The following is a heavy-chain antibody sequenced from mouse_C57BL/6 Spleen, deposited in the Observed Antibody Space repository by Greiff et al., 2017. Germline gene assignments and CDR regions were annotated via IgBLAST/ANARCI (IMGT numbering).Heavy chain of an antibody. CDR3: ARSRTGAYYFDY. Sequence: EVQLQQSGPELVKPGASVKISCKASGYSFTGYYMNWVKQSPEKSLEWIGEINPSTGGTTYNQKFKAKATLTVDKSSSTAYMQLKSLTSEDSAVYYCARSRTGAYYFDYWGQGTTLTVSS. CDR2: INPSTGGT. V-gene: IGHV1-42*01. J-gene: IGHJ2*01. D-gene: IGHD4-1*01. CDR1: GYSFTGYY.